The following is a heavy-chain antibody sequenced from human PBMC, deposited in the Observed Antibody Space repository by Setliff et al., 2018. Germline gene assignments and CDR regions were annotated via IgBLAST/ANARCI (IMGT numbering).Heavy chain of an antibody. CDR3: ARAYSYSYYYMDV. CDR2: INHSGST. CDR1: GGSFSGYY. D-gene: IGHD4-4*01. Sequence: LSLTCAVYGGSFSGYYWSWIRQPPGKGLEWIGEINHSGSTNYNPSLKSRVTISVDTSKNQFSLKLSSVTAADTAVYYCARAYSYSYYYMDVWGKGTTVTVSS. V-gene: IGHV4-34*01. J-gene: IGHJ6*03.